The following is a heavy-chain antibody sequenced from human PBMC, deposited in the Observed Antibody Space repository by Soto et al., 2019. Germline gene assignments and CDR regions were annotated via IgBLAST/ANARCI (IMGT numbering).Heavy chain of an antibody. CDR3: ARGGPYSSREL. CDR2: IIPNLGIA. CDR1: GGTFSSYT. Sequence: QVQLVQSGAEVKKPGSSVKVSCKASGGTFSSYTISWVRQAPGQGLEWMGRIIPNLGIANYAQKFQGRVTITADKSTSTAYMELSSLRSEDTAVYYCARGGPYSSRELWGQGTLVTVSS. V-gene: IGHV1-69*02. J-gene: IGHJ4*02. D-gene: IGHD6-13*01.